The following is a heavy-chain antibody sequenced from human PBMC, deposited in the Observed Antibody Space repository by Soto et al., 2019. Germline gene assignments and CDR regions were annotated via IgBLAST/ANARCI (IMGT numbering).Heavy chain of an antibody. V-gene: IGHV1-69*01. CDR1: GVTFSSET. Sequence: QVQLVQSGADVKKPGSSVKVSCQASGVTFSSETLGWVRQAPGQGLEWVGGIIPLFGTASYAQKFQGRVTITADESTSTVYMELSSVRSDDTAVYFCATELGENPASPFDAWGQGTLVTLSS. CDR2: IIPLFGTA. CDR3: ATELGENPASPFDA. J-gene: IGHJ4*02. D-gene: IGHD3-10*01.